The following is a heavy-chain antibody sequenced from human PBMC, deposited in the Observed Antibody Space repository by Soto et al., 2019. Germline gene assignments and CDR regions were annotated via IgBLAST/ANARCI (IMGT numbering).Heavy chain of an antibody. CDR2: ISYDGSIK. CDR3: AKQVEFRWFGELFQAPYYFDY. CDR1: GFTFSSYG. V-gene: IGHV3-30*18. D-gene: IGHD3-10*01. Sequence: HPGGSLRLSCAASGFTFSSYGMHWVRQAPGKGLEWVALISYDGSIKYYADSVKGRFTISRDNSKNTLYLHMNSLRTEDTAVYYCAKQVEFRWFGELFQAPYYFDYWGQGTLVTVSS. J-gene: IGHJ4*02.